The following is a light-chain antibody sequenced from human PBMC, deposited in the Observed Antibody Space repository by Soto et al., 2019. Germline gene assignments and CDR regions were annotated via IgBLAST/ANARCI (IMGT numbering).Light chain of an antibody. J-gene: IGKJ2*02. CDR2: DIT. Sequence: IVLTQSQATLTLYPGGSANLSCRASQNVPSYFSWYQQKPGHAHRLLIYDITNRATGIPSRFSGSGSGTDFTLTISSLEPEDSAIFYCHQLNSWPRSTFGQGTKLQIK. CDR3: HQLNSWPRST. CDR1: QNVPSY. V-gene: IGKV3-11*01.